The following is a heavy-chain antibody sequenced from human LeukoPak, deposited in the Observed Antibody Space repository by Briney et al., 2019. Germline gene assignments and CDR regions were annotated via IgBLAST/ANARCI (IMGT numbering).Heavy chain of an antibody. Sequence: GASVTVSCKASGYTFTSYGISWVRQAPGQGLEWMGWISAYNGNTNYAQKLQGRVTMTTDTSTSTAYMELRSLRSDDSAVYYCARDAWEYYYDSSYFDYWGQGTLVTVSS. CDR3: ARDAWEYYYDSSYFDY. J-gene: IGHJ4*02. CDR2: ISAYNGNT. V-gene: IGHV1-18*01. CDR1: GYTFTSYG. D-gene: IGHD3-22*01.